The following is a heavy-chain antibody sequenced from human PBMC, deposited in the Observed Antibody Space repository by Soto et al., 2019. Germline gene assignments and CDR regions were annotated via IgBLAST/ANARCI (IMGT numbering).Heavy chain of an antibody. J-gene: IGHJ4*02. D-gene: IGHD3-10*01. CDR3: ARSRKTMVRGVIIGRGQLPFDY. CDR2: ISAYNGNT. V-gene: IGHV1-18*01. Sequence: ASVKVSCKASGYTFTSYGISWVRQAPGQGLEWMGWISAYNGNTNYAQKLQGRVTMTTDTSTSTAYMELRSLRSDDTAVYYCARSRKTMVRGVIIGRGQLPFDYWGQGTLVTVSS. CDR1: GYTFTSYG.